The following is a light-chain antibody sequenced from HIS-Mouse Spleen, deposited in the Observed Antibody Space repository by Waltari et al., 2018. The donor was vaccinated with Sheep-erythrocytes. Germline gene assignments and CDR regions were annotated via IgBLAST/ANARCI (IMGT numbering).Light chain of an antibody. CDR3: AAWDDSLNGWV. Sequence: QSVLTQPPSVSEAPRQRVTISCSGSSSNIGNNAVNWYQQLPGKAPKLLIYYDDLLPSGVSDRSSGSRSVTAASLAISGLQSEDGADYYCAAWDDSLNGWVFGGGTKLTVL. V-gene: IGLV1-36*01. J-gene: IGLJ3*02. CDR2: YDD. CDR1: SSNIGNNA.